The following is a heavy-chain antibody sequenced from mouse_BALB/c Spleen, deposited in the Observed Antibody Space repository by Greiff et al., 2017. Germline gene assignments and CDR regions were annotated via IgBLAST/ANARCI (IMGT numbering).Heavy chain of an antibody. V-gene: IGHV14-3*02. CDR3: AREYYGSSSYYFDY. CDR2: IDPANGNT. J-gene: IGHJ2*01. CDR1: GFNIKDTY. D-gene: IGHD1-1*01. Sequence: EVQRVESGAELVKPGASVKLSCTASGFNIKDTYMHWVKQRPEQGLEWIGRIDPANGNTKYDPKFQGKATITADTSSNTAYLQLSSLTSEDTAVYYCAREYYGSSSYYFDYWGQGTTLTVSS.